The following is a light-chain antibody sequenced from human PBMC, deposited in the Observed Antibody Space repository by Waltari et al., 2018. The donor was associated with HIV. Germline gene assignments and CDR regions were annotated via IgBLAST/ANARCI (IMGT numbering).Light chain of an antibody. CDR3: AAWDDSLSGWV. Sequence: QSVLTQPPSASGTPGQRVTISCSGSSSNIGTNYVYWYHQLPGTAPKILIYRNNQRPSGVPDRVSGSKSGTSASLAISGLRSEDEADYYCAAWDDSLSGWVFGGGTKLTVL. V-gene: IGLV1-47*01. CDR1: SSNIGTNY. J-gene: IGLJ3*02. CDR2: RNN.